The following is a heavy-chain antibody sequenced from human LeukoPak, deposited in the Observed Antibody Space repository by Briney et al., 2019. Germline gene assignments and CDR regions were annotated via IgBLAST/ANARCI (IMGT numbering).Heavy chain of an antibody. V-gene: IGHV4-30-2*01. CDR3: ARDRDDSRITAFDI. CDR1: GGSISSGGYS. Sequence: ASETLSLTCDVSGGSISSGGYSWSWFRQPPGKGLEWIGYIYDSGSTYYNPSLKSRVTISVDTSKNQFSLNLSSVTAADTAVYFCARDRDDSRITAFDIWGQGTMVTVSS. J-gene: IGHJ3*02. CDR2: IYDSGST. D-gene: IGHD3-22*01.